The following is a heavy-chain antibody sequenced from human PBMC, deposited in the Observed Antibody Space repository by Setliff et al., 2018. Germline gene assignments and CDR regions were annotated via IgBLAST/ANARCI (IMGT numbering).Heavy chain of an antibody. CDR3: ARAPSVELVTIRTNSWFTY. Sequence: GASVKVSCKTSGYIFTSYAFAWVRQAPGQGLEWVGWISVYNGDTNYAQKFQGRVTLTTDTSTSTAYMELRSLTSDDSAFYYCARAPSVELVTIRTNSWFTYWGQGTLVTVSS. CDR2: ISVYNGDT. D-gene: IGHD5-18*01. CDR1: GYIFTSYA. V-gene: IGHV1-18*01. J-gene: IGHJ4*02.